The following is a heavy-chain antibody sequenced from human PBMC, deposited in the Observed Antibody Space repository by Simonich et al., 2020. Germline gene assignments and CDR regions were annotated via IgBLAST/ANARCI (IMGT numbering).Heavy chain of an antibody. D-gene: IGHD1-1*01. CDR1: GYTFTGYY. CDR2: INPNSDGT. J-gene: IGHJ4*02. V-gene: IGHV1-2*02. CDR3: ASSKRGYNWNDFDY. Sequence: QVQLVQSGAEVKKPGASVKVSCKASGYTFTGYYMHWVRQAPGQGLERRGWINPNSDGTNDAQKFQGRGTMTRDTSISTAYMELSRLRSDDTAVYYCASSKRGYNWNDFDYWGQGTLVTVSS.